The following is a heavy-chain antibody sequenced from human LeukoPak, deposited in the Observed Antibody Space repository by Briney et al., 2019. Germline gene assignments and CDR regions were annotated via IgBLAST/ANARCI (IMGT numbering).Heavy chain of an antibody. V-gene: IGHV1-69*05. CDR3: ARDRRYCSSTSCPYYFDY. J-gene: IGHJ4*02. D-gene: IGHD2-2*01. Sequence: GASVKVSCKASGYTFTSYYMHWVRQAPGQGLEWMGGIIPIFGTANYAQKFQGRVTITTDESTSTAYMELSSLRSEDTAVYYCARDRRYCSSTSCPYYFDYWGQGTLVTVSS. CDR2: IIPIFGTA. CDR1: GYTFTSYY.